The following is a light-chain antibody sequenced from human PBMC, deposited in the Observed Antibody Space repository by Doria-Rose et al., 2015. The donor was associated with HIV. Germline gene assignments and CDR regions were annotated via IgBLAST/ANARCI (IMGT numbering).Light chain of an antibody. V-gene: IGKV1-39*01. CDR1: QSTGSF. Sequence: DIRMTQSPSSLSASVGDRVTITCRASQSTGSFLNWYQQKPGKAPKLLIYAASFLQNGVPSRFSGSGSGTDFTPTISSLQPEDFATYFCQQSYSTPLTFGGGTKVEIK. J-gene: IGKJ4*01. CDR3: QQSYSTPLT. CDR2: AAS.